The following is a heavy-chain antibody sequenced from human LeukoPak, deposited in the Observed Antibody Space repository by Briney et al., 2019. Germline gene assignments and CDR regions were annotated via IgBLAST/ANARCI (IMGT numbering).Heavy chain of an antibody. V-gene: IGHV4-30-2*01. CDR3: ARGFFGSGWYDPGRAFDI. Sequence: PSETLSLTCAVSGGSISSGGYSWSWIRQPPGKGLEWIGYIYHSGSTYYNPSLKSRVTISVDRSKNQFSLKLSSVTAADTAVYYCARGFFGSGWYDPGRAFDIWGQGTMVTVSS. D-gene: IGHD6-19*01. J-gene: IGHJ3*02. CDR1: GGSISSGGYS. CDR2: IYHSGST.